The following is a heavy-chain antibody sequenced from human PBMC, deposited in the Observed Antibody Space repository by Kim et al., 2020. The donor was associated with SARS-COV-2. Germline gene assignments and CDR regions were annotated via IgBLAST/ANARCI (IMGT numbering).Heavy chain of an antibody. CDR2: ISGSGTNT. Sequence: GGSLRLSCAASGFTFITYAMSWVRQAPGKGLEWVSAISGSGTNTYYADSVKGRFTISRDNSKNNLYLQMTSLRAEDTAIYYCAKGITTTGTLRYYYYGM. D-gene: IGHD1-1*01. CDR3: AKGITTTGTLRYYYYGM. CDR1: GFTFITYA. J-gene: IGHJ6*01. V-gene: IGHV3-23*01.